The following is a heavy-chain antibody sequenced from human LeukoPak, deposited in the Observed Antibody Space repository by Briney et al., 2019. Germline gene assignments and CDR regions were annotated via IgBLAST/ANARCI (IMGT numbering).Heavy chain of an antibody. Sequence: SETLSLTCTVSGGSISSYYWSWIRQPPGKGLEWIGYIYYSVSTNYNPSLKSRVTISVDTSKNQFSLKLSSVTAADTAVYYCARDRGDFWSGYYILDYWGQGTLVTVSS. CDR2: IYYSVST. CDR1: GGSISSYY. D-gene: IGHD3-3*01. CDR3: ARDRGDFWSGYYILDY. J-gene: IGHJ4*02. V-gene: IGHV4-59*01.